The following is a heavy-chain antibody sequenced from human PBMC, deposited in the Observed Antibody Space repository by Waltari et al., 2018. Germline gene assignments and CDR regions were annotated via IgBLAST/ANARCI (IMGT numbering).Heavy chain of an antibody. V-gene: IGHV1-2*06. CDR1: GYTFTDSS. CDR3: ARLHILRGESYYFDY. D-gene: IGHD2-21*01. CDR2: INPNSGGT. J-gene: IGHJ4*02. Sequence: QVQLVQSGAEVKKPGASVKVSCKASGYTFTDSSRHWLRQAPGQGLEWMGRINPNSGGTNYAQKFQGRVTMTRDTSISTAYMELSRLRSDDTAVYYCARLHILRGESYYFDYWGQGTLVTVSS.